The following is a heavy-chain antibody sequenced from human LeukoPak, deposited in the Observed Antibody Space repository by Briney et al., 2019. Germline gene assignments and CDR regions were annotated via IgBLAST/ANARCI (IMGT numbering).Heavy chain of an antibody. CDR1: GYSFTSYW. CDR3: ASQGSYGDYNHYYYYCMDV. J-gene: IGHJ6*03. V-gene: IGHV5-51*01. CDR2: IYPGDSDT. D-gene: IGHD4-17*01. Sequence: GESLKISCKGSGYSFTSYWIGWVRQMPGKGLEWMGIIYPGDSDTRYSPSFQGQVTISADKSISTAYLQWSSLKASDTAMYYCASQGSYGDYNHYYYYCMDVWGKGTTVTVSS.